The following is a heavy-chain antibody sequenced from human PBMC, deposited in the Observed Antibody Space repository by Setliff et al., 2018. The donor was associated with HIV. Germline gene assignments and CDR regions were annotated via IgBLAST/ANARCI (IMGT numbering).Heavy chain of an antibody. CDR3: ARHGGSSIWYRNGLTYYNYMDV. Sequence: SETLSLTCTVSGGSISRSRHFWSWIRQPAGKGLEWIGYIHYSGTTSYNPSLESRVAFSIDTSTNQFSLRLTSVTAADTAVYYCARHGGSSIWYRNGLTYYNYMDVWGKGTKVTV. V-gene: IGHV4-61*10. CDR1: GGSISRSRHF. J-gene: IGHJ6*03. D-gene: IGHD3-3*02. CDR2: IHYSGTT.